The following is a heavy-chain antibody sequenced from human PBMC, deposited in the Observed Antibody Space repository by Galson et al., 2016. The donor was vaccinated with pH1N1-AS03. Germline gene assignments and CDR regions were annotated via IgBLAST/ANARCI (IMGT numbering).Heavy chain of an antibody. J-gene: IGHJ3*02. V-gene: IGHV4-59*08. CDR2: IFHSGRT. CDR1: GGSVSSYY. D-gene: IGHD6-19*01. Sequence: ETLSLTCTVSGGSVSSYYWSWIRQPPGKGLEWIGYIFHSGRTNSNPSHKSRVTISIDTSTNQFSLELSSVTAADTSIYYCARHGTTGWSQEEYALDIWGQGTVVTVSS. CDR3: ARHGTTGWSQEEYALDI.